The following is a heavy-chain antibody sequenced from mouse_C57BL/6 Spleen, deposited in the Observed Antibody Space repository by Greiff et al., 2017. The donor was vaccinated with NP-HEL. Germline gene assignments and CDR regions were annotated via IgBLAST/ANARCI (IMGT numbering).Heavy chain of an antibody. CDR3: ARRVIYYDYDCAWFAD. V-gene: IGHV1-31*01. CDR2: IYPYNGVS. CDR1: GYSFTGYY. D-gene: IGHD2-4*01. Sequence: EVQLQQSGPGLVKPGASVKISCKASGYSFTGYYMHWVKQSHGNILDWIGYIYPYNGVSSYNQKFKGKATLTVDKSSSTAYMELRSLTSEDSAVYYCARRVIYYDYDCAWFADWGQGTLVTVSA. J-gene: IGHJ3*01.